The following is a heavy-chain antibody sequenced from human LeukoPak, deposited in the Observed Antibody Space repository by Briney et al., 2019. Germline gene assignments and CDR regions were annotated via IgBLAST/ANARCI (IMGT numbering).Heavy chain of an antibody. J-gene: IGHJ5*02. Sequence: TLSLTCTVSGGSISSGSYYWSWIRQPAGKGLEWIGRIYTSGSTNYNPSLKSRVTISVDTSKNQFSLKLSSVTAADTAVYYCARVLYDFWSGYPNWFDPWGQGTLVTVSS. V-gene: IGHV4-61*02. CDR2: IYTSGST. CDR1: GGSISSGSYY. D-gene: IGHD3-3*01. CDR3: ARVLYDFWSGYPNWFDP.